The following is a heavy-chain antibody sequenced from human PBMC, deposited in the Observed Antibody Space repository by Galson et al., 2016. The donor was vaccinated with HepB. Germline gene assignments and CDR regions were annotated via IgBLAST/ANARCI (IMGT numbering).Heavy chain of an antibody. D-gene: IGHD3-22*01. CDR2: INKDGSEE. J-gene: IGHJ3*02. CDR1: AFSFSSYW. CDR3: ARDMSRRENSGYHAFDI. Sequence: SLRLSCAASAFSFSSYWMTWVRQTPGKGLEWVANINKDGSEENYADSVKGRFTISRDNAKNALYLQMNSLGAEDTAVYYCARDMSRRENSGYHAFDIWGQGTMVTVSS. V-gene: IGHV3-7*05.